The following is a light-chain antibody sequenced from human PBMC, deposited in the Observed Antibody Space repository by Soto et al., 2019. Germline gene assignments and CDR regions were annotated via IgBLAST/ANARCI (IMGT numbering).Light chain of an antibody. Sequence: QSVLTQPPSVSVAPGQKVTISCSGSSSNIGNNYVSWYQQLPGTAPKLLIYDNNKRPSGIPDRFSGSKSGTSATLGITGLQTGDEADYYCRTWDSSLSAVVFGGGTKLTVL. J-gene: IGLJ2*01. V-gene: IGLV1-51*01. CDR1: SSNIGNNY. CDR3: RTWDSSLSAVV. CDR2: DNN.